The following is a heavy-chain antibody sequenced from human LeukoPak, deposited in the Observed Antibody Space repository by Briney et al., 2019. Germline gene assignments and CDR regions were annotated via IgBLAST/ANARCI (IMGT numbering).Heavy chain of an antibody. CDR2: IYYSGST. CDR3: ARDRKYYYDSSGYFNWFDP. V-gene: IGHV4-59*01. D-gene: IGHD3-22*01. CDR1: GGSISSYY. J-gene: IGHJ5*02. Sequence: SETLSLTCTVSGGSISSYYWSWIRQSPGKGLEWIGYIYYSGSTNYNPSLKSRVTISVDTSKNQFSLKLSSVTAADTAVYYCARDRKYYYDSSGYFNWFDPWGQGTLVTVSS.